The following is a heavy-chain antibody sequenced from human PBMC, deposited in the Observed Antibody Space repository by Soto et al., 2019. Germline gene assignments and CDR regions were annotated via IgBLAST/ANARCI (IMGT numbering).Heavy chain of an antibody. CDR2: IYHSGTT. CDR3: ARDEDHGSGLSGGMDV. D-gene: IGHD3-10*01. J-gene: IGHJ6*02. CDR1: GGSISSDVFF. Sequence: QVQLQESGPGLVKPSETLSLSCNVSGGSISSDVFFWSWVRQHPARGLEWIGYIYHSGTTYYNQSLQSRITISVDSSKNQFSLKLRSVTAADTAVYFCARDEDHGSGLSGGMDVWGQGTAVTVS. V-gene: IGHV4-31*03.